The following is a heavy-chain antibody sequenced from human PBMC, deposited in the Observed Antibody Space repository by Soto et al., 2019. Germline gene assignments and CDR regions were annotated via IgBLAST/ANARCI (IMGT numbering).Heavy chain of an antibody. CDR2: IFYNGST. J-gene: IGHJ5*02. Sequence: ETLSLTCTVSGGSILSYYWTWVRQPPGKGLEWLVYIFYNGSTFYNPSLKSRVTISIHTSKNQVVLTMTNVDPVDTATYYCAHRSTLRTLDPWGPGTLVTVSS. CDR1: GGSILSYY. V-gene: IGHV4-59*01. D-gene: IGHD3-16*01. CDR3: AHRSTLRTLDP.